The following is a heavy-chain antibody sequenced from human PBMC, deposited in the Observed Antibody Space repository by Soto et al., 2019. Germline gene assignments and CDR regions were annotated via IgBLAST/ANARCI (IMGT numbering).Heavy chain of an antibody. Sequence: QVQLVESGGGVVQPGRSLRLSCAASGFTFSSYGMHWVRQAPGKGLEWVAVIWYDGSNKYYADSVKGRFTISRDNSKNTLDLQMNSLRAEDTAVYYCARDLRGGEWVPRYWGQGTLVTVAS. J-gene: IGHJ4*02. V-gene: IGHV3-33*01. CDR1: GFTFSSYG. D-gene: IGHD1-26*01. CDR3: ARDLRGGEWVPRY. CDR2: IWYDGSNK.